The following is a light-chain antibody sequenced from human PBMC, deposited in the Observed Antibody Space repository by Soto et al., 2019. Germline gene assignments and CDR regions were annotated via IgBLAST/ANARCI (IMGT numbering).Light chain of an antibody. V-gene: IGKV1-5*01. CDR1: QGISSW. J-gene: IGKJ5*01. CDR2: DAS. Sequence: DIQMTQSPSTLSASVVDRVTITCRASQGISSWLAWYQQKPGKAPKLLIYDASSLESGVPSRFSGSGSGTEFTLTISSLQPDDFAVYYCEQYHYWPPITFGQGTRLEIK. CDR3: EQYHYWPPIT.